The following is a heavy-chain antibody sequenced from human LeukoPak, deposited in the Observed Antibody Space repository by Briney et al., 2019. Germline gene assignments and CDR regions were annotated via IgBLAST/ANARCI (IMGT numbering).Heavy chain of an antibody. J-gene: IGHJ4*02. Sequence: GASVKVSCKSSGYTFTNYDINWVRQAPGQGLEWVGWISAYNRNTKYAQKFQGRVTMTTDTSTTTAYMELRSLTSDDTAVYHCARGDVYFDYWGQGTLVTVSS. CDR3: ARGDVYFDY. CDR2: ISAYNRNT. V-gene: IGHV1-18*01. D-gene: IGHD5-24*01. CDR1: GYTFTNYD.